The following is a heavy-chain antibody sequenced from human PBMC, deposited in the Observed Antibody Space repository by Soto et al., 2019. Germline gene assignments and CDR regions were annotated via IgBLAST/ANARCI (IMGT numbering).Heavy chain of an antibody. CDR1: GGSISSGGYY. CDR3: ERKVQTRRVFDI. D-gene: IGHD1-1*01. CDR2: IYYSGST. Sequence: SETLSLTCTVSGGSISSGGYYWSWIRQHPGKGLEWIGYIYYSGSTYYNPSLKSRVTISVDTSKNQFSLKLSSVTAADTAVYYCERKVQTRRVFDIWGQGTLVTVSS. J-gene: IGHJ3*02. V-gene: IGHV4-31*03.